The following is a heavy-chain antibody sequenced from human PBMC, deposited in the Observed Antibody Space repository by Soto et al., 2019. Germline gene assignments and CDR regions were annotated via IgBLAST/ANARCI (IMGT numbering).Heavy chain of an antibody. CDR1: GYTFTSYG. D-gene: IGHD6-19*01. CDR2: ISAYNGNT. CDR3: ARDPNYLYSSGWYYFDY. Sequence: ASVKVSCKASGYTFTSYGISWVRQAPGQGLEWMGWISAYNGNTNYAQKFQGRVTMTTDTSTSTASMELRSLRSDDTAVYYCARDPNYLYSSGWYYFDYWGQGTLVTVSS. J-gene: IGHJ4*02. V-gene: IGHV1-18*01.